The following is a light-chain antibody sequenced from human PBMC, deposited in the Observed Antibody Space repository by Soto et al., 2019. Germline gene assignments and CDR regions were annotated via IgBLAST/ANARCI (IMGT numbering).Light chain of an antibody. CDR3: QQRGNWPALT. CDR2: DAS. CDR1: QSVSSY. Sequence: EIVLTQSPATLSLSPGDRATLSCRASQSVSSYLAWYQQKPGQAPRLLIYDASNRATGIPARFSGSGSGTDFTLTISSLEPEDFAVYYCQQRGNWPALTFGGGTKVGIK. V-gene: IGKV3-11*01. J-gene: IGKJ4*01.